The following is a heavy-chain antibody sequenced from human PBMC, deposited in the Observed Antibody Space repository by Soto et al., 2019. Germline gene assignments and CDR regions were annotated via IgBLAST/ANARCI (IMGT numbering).Heavy chain of an antibody. D-gene: IGHD2-2*01. J-gene: IGHJ6*02. CDR2: INAGNGNT. Sequence: QVQLVQSGAEVKKPGASVKVSCKASGYTFTSYTMHWVRQAPGQRLEWMGWINAGNGNTKYSQKFQGRVTITRDTSASTAYMELSSLRSEDTAVYYCASSHAPYYYYGMDVWGQATTVTVSS. CDR3: ASSHAPYYYYGMDV. CDR1: GYTFTSYT. V-gene: IGHV1-3*01.